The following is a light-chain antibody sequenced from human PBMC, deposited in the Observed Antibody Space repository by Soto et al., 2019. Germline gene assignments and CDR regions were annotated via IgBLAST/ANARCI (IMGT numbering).Light chain of an antibody. Sequence: DIQMTQSPSTLSASVGDTVTITCRASQTLTSWLAWYQQKPGRAPKLLIYKPSSLAGGVPSRFSGGGSGTDFTLTINSLQPDDFATYFCQHYDNFQWTFGQGTKVEV. CDR3: QHYDNFQWT. J-gene: IGKJ1*01. CDR1: QTLTSW. V-gene: IGKV1-5*03. CDR2: KPS.